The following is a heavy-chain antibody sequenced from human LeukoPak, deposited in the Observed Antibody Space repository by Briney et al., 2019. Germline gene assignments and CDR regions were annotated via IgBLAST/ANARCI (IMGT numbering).Heavy chain of an antibody. J-gene: IGHJ4*02. D-gene: IGHD5-12*01. CDR3: AKGSRYTGYDFAFDY. Sequence: GGSLRLSCAASGFTFSSYAMSWVRQAPGKGLEWVSAISGSGGSTYYADSVKGRFTISRDNSKNTLQMNSLRAEDTAVYYCAKGSRYTGYDFAFDYWGQGTLVTVSS. V-gene: IGHV3-23*01. CDR1: GFTFSSYA. CDR2: ISGSGGST.